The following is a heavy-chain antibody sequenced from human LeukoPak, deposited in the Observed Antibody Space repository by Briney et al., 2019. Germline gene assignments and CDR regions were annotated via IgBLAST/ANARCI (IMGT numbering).Heavy chain of an antibody. CDR2: ISAYNGNT. Sequence: ASVKVSCKASGYTFTSYGISWVRQAPGQGLEWMGWISAYNGNTNYAQKLQGRVTMTTDTSTSTAYMELRSLRSDDTAVYYCARDRSIAAAGTRSLDYWGQGTLVTVSS. CDR1: GYTFTSYG. D-gene: IGHD6-13*01. CDR3: ARDRSIAAAGTRSLDY. J-gene: IGHJ4*02. V-gene: IGHV1-18*04.